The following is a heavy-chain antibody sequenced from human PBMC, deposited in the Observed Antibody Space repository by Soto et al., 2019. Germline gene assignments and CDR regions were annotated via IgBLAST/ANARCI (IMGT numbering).Heavy chain of an antibody. Sequence: ASVKVSCKASGYTFGIFGINWVRQAPGQRLEWMGWISAYNGDTNYAQKFQGRVTMATDTSTTTAYMELRNLRPDDTAVYYCAKLRYSSSFSFYWGQGTLVTVSS. V-gene: IGHV1-18*01. CDR1: GYTFGIFG. CDR3: AKLRYSSSFSFY. J-gene: IGHJ4*02. CDR2: ISAYNGDT. D-gene: IGHD6-6*01.